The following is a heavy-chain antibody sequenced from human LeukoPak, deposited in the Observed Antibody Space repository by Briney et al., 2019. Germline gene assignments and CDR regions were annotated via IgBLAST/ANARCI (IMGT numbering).Heavy chain of an antibody. CDR3: TTSSWGTPVS. D-gene: IGHD3-16*01. CDR1: ELTFIDAY. J-gene: IGHJ5*02. Sequence: GGSLRLSCAVSELTFIDAYMTWVRQAPGRAPEWVGLIKSTTDGGTTHYAAPVRGRFTVSRDDSKNTLFLQMNSLKTEDTAVYYCTTSSWGTPVSWGQGTLVTVSS. V-gene: IGHV3-15*01. CDR2: IKSTTDGGTT.